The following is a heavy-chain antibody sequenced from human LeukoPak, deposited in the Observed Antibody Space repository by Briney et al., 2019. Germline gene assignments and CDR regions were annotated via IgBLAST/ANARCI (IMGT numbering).Heavy chain of an antibody. CDR3: ARDRLYYYDSSGYYLPRCDY. V-gene: IGHV1-18*01. Sequence: ASVKVSCKASGYTFTSYGISWVRQAPGQGLEWMGWISAYNGNTNYAQKLQGRVTMTTDTSTSTAYMELRSLRSDDTAVYYCARDRLYYYDSSGYYLPRCDYWGQGTLVTVSS. D-gene: IGHD3-22*01. J-gene: IGHJ4*02. CDR2: ISAYNGNT. CDR1: GYTFTSYG.